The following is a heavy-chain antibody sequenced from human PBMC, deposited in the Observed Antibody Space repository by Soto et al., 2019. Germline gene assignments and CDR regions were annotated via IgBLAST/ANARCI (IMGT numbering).Heavy chain of an antibody. D-gene: IGHD6-19*01. J-gene: IGHJ4*02. V-gene: IGHV1-69*13. CDR1: GGTFGTYA. CDR3: ARGIDAGWYSYYFDY. Sequence: SVKVSCKASGGTFGTYAFSWVRQAPGQGLEWMGGIIPPFRAANYAQKFQGRVTITADESTSTAYIELSSLRFEDAAVYYCARGIDAGWYSYYFDYWAQATLVTVSS. CDR2: IIPPFRAA.